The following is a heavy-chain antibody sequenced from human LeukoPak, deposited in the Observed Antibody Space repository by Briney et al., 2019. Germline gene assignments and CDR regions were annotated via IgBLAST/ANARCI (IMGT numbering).Heavy chain of an antibody. CDR2: ISGSGGST. Sequence: GGSLRLSCAASGFTFSSYAMSWVRQAPGKGLEWVSAISGSGGSTYYADSVKGRFTISRDNSKNTLYLQMNSLRAEDTAVYYCAKSREYCSGGSCYPRYYYFDYWGQGTLSPSPQ. V-gene: IGHV3-23*01. D-gene: IGHD2-15*01. CDR1: GFTFSSYA. CDR3: AKSREYCSGGSCYPRYYYFDY. J-gene: IGHJ4*02.